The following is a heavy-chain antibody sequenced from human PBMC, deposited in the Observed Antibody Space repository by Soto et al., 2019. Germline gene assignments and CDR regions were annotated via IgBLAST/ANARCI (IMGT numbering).Heavy chain of an antibody. CDR2: ISGSGGST. CDR1: GFTFSSYA. V-gene: IGHV3-23*01. CDR3: ATLGGSENFGP. J-gene: IGHJ5*02. D-gene: IGHD2-15*01. Sequence: HPGGSLRLSCAASGFTFSSYAMSWVRQAPGKGLEWVSAISGSGGSTYYADSVKGRFTISRDNSKNTLYLQMNSLRAEDTAVYYCATLGGSENFGPWGQGTLVTVSS.